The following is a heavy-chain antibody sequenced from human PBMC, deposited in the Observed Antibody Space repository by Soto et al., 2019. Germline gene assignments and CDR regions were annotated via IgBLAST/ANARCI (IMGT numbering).Heavy chain of an antibody. CDR1: GLLFSSYA. J-gene: IGHJ5*02. Sequence: GGSLRLSCEASGLLFSSYAMNWVRQAPGKGLEWVSSISSHGDTTYYAESVRGRFTISRDNSKNTLFLQMNSLRAGDTAVYFCARDHYDFWSGFPPTIWFHPVGQGTLVTVSS. CDR3: ARDHYDFWSGFPPTIWFHP. CDR2: ISSHGDTT. V-gene: IGHV3-23*01. D-gene: IGHD3-3*01.